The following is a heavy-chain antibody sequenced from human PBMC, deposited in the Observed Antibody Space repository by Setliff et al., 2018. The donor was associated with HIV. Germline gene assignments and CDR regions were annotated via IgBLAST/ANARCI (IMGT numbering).Heavy chain of an antibody. Sequence: PSETLSLTCTVSRGSIKYYFWSWIRQPPGKGLECIGHISYSGTTNYNPSLESRVSISVDTSKNQFSLKLKSVTAADTAVYYCARDSDDSSYYHFAHWSQGTLVTVSS. V-gene: IGHV4-59*01. CDR1: RGSIKYYF. CDR3: ARDSDDSSYYHFAH. J-gene: IGHJ4*02. D-gene: IGHD3-22*01. CDR2: ISYSGTT.